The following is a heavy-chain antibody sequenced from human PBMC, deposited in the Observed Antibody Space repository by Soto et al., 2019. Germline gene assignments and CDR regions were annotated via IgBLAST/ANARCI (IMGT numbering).Heavy chain of an antibody. J-gene: IGHJ4*02. CDR1: GDSISDTIYY. CDR3: ARHLKAAAAAMDY. D-gene: IGHD6-25*01. Sequence: KTSETLSLTCRVSGDSISDTIYYWGWVRQSPGKGLEWIGSIHYSGTTQFHPSLKTRVTISVDTSKNEFSLRLRSVTAADTAVYFCARHLKAAAAAMDYWGQGIPVTVSS. CDR2: IHYSGTT. V-gene: IGHV4-39*01.